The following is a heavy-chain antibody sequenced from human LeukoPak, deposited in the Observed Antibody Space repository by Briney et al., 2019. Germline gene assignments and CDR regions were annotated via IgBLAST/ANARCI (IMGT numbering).Heavy chain of an antibody. CDR2: INTNTGNP. CDR3: ARVFGRLQLHDAFDI. J-gene: IGHJ3*02. D-gene: IGHD5-24*01. CDR1: GYTFTSYA. Sequence: GASVTVSCEASGYTFTSYAMNWVRQAPGQGLEWMGWINTNTGNPTYAQGFTGRFIFSLDTSVSTAYLQISSLKAEDTAVYYCARVFGRLQLHDAFDIWGQGTMVTVSS. V-gene: IGHV7-4-1*02.